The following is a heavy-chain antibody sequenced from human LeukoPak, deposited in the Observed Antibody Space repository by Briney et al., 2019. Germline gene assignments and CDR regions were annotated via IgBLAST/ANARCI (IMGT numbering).Heavy chain of an antibody. D-gene: IGHD4-11*01. V-gene: IGHV4-31*03. CDR1: GGSIRSGDYS. Sequence: SETLSLTCIVSGGSIRSGDYSWNWIRQHPGKGLEWIGYIHYSGSTYYNPSLTSRVTMSVDTSKNQFSLKLSSVTAADTAIYYCARDHTETSSLNFRNYYYYGMDIWGQGTTVIVSS. J-gene: IGHJ6*02. CDR3: ARDHTETSSLNFRNYYYYGMDI. CDR2: IHYSGST.